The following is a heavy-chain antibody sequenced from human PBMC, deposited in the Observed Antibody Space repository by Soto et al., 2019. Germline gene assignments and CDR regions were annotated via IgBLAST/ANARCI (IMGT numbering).Heavy chain of an antibody. CDR3: TRHLGGXYGIPHDY. D-gene: IGHD4-17*01. Sequence: EVQLVESGGGLVQPGGSLKLSCAASGFNFSASTMHWVRQASXXXLEWVGRIRRKAHSFATEYAASVKGRFTIFRDDSKNTAYLQMNSLKTEDTAMYXCTRHLGGXYGIPHDYWGQGTLVTVSS. V-gene: IGHV3-73*02. CDR2: IRRKAHSFAT. J-gene: IGHJ4*02. CDR1: GFNFSAST.